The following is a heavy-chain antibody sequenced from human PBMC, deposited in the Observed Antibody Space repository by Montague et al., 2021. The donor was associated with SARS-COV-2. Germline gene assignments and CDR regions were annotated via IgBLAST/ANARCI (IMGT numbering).Heavy chain of an antibody. CDR2: IYYSGST. J-gene: IGHJ3*02. D-gene: IGHD3-22*01. V-gene: IGHV4-59*01. Sequence: SETLSLTCTVSGGSISSYYWSWIRRPPGKGLEWIGCIYYSGSTNYNPSLKSRDTISVDTSKNQFSLKLSSVTAADTAVYYCAREVRYYYDSRGPGAFDIWGQGTMVTVSS. CDR1: GGSISSYY. CDR3: AREVRYYYDSRGPGAFDI.